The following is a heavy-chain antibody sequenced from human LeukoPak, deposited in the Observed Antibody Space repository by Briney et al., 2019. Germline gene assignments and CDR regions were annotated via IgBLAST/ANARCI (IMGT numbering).Heavy chain of an antibody. D-gene: IGHD3-10*01. J-gene: IGHJ4*02. Sequence: GGSLRLSCAASGFTFSTYTMNWVRQAPGKGLEWVSSITSSSSYIYYADSVKGRFTISRDNAKDSLYLQMNSLRAEDTAVYYCARALRQLTAWGQGTLVTVSS. CDR2: ITSSSSYI. CDR1: GFTFSTYT. V-gene: IGHV3-21*04. CDR3: ARALRQLTA.